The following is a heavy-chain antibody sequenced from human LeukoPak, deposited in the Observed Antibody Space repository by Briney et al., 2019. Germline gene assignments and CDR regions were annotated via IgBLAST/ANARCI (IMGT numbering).Heavy chain of an antibody. CDR2: IKQDGSEK. CDR3: AREDIVVVPAANWDDDYYYYGMDV. V-gene: IGHV3-7*01. D-gene: IGHD2-2*01. Sequence: GGSLRLSCAASEFTFSSYWMSWVRQAPGKGLEWVANIKQDGSEKYYVDSVKGRFTISRDNAKNSLYLQMNSLRAEDTAVYYCAREDIVVVPAANWDDDYYYYGMDVWGQGTTVTVSS. CDR1: EFTFSSYW. J-gene: IGHJ6*02.